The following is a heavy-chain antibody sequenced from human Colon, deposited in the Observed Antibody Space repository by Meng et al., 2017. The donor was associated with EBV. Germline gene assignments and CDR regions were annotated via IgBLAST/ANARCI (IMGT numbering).Heavy chain of an antibody. D-gene: IGHD3-22*01. Sequence: QVQLQESGPGLVKPSETLSLTCAVSGGSISRSDWWSWVRQPPGKGLEWIGETSHSGSTDYSPSLKSRVTISLDKSKNQLSLKLNSMTAADTAVYYCASSDYYRSDYWGQGTLVTVSS. V-gene: IGHV4-4*02. CDR1: GGSISRSDW. CDR2: TSHSGST. J-gene: IGHJ4*02. CDR3: ASSDYYRSDY.